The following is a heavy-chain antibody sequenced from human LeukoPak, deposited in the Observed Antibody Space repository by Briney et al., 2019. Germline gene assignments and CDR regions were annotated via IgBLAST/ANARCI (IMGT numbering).Heavy chain of an antibody. CDR1: GFTVSSNY. V-gene: IGHV3-53*01. J-gene: IGHJ2*01. D-gene: IGHD6-13*01. CDR2: IYSGGST. CDR3: ARAYSSSQRNWYFDL. Sequence: GGSLRLSCAASGFTVSSNYMNWVRQAPGKGLEWVSVIYSGGSTYYADSVKGRFTISRDKSKNTLYLQMNSLRAEDTAVYYCARAYSSSQRNWYFDLWGRGTLVTVSS.